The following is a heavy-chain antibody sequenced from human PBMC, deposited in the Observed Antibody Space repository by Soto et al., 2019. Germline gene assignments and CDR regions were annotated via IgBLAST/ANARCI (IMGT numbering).Heavy chain of an antibody. CDR3: AGERAAAGIWSMDV. CDR1: GYTFTSYA. CDR2: INAGNGNT. V-gene: IGHV1-3*01. J-gene: IGHJ6*02. Sequence: QVQLVQSGAEVKKPGASVKVSCKASGYTFTSYAMHWVRQAPGQRLERMGGINAGNGNTKYSQRFQGRVTITRDTSASTAYMELSSLRSEDTAVYYCAGERAAAGIWSMDVWGQGTRDTVSS. D-gene: IGHD6-13*01.